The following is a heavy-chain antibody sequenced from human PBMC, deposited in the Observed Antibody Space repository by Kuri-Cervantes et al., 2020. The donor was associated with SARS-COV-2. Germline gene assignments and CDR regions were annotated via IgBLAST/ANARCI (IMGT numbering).Heavy chain of an antibody. J-gene: IGHJ4*02. D-gene: IGHD2-8*01. Sequence: GESLKISCAASGFDFSRSAMHWVRQAPGKGLEWEAVISYDGNNKNCTASGKGRFTISRDNSRNTLYLQMRSLRTEDTAFYYCAKDRVGVLGSWGQGTLVTVSS. V-gene: IGHV3-30-3*01. CDR2: ISYDGNNK. CDR3: AKDRVGVLGS. CDR1: GFDFSRSA.